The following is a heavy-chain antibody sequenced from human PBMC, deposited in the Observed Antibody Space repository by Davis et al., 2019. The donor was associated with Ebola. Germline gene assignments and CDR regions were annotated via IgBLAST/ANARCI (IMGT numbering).Heavy chain of an antibody. D-gene: IGHD4-17*01. J-gene: IGHJ6*04. CDR3: AREDYGDYVVYYYYGMDV. CDR1: GFPFSSYG. Sequence: GESLKISCAASGFPFSSYGFHWVRQAPGKGLEWVAFIRPDGSDKYYADSVKGRFTISRDNAKNSLYLQMNSLRAEDTAVYYCAREDYGDYVVYYYYGMDVWGKGTTVTVSS. V-gene: IGHV3-30*02. CDR2: IRPDGSDK.